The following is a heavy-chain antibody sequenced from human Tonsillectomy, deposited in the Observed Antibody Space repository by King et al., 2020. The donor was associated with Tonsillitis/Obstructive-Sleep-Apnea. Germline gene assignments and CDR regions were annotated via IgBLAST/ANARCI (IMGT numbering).Heavy chain of an antibody. CDR1: GGSISSSSYY. D-gene: IGHD3-3*01. J-gene: IGHJ5*02. CDR3: ARHLTIFGLFDP. Sequence: VQLQESGPGLVKPSETLSLTCTVSGGSISSSSYYWGWIRQPPGKGLEWIGSIYYSGSTYYNPSLKSRVTISVDTSKNQFSLKLSSVTAAETAVYYCARHLTIFGLFDPWGQGTLVTVSS. CDR2: IYYSGST. V-gene: IGHV4-39*01.